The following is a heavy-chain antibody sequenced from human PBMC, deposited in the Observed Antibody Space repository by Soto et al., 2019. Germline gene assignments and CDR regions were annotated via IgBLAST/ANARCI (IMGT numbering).Heavy chain of an antibody. CDR3: ARWFCIGNGCNSRWFDP. CDR1: GDSITSGNW. D-gene: IGHD6-19*01. V-gene: IGHV4-4*02. CDR2: INHTGGIT. Sequence: SSETLSLTCAVSGDSITSGNWWSWVRQAPGKGLEWIGEINHTGGITNYNPSLKSRVNISLDKSKNQFSLKLNSVTAADTAVYYCARWFCIGNGCNSRWFDPWGQGTQVTVSS. J-gene: IGHJ5*02.